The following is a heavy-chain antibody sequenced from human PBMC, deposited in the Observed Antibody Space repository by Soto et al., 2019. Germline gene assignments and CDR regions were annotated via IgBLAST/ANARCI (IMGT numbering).Heavy chain of an antibody. CDR2: ISSSGGTI. Sequence: EVQLVESGGGLVQPGGSLRLSCTASGFTFSSCTIKWVRQAPGRGLEWVSYISSSGGTIYYADSVKGRFTISRDNAKNSLYLQMNSLRDEDTAVYYCARDDSSGYYVLPLDYWGQGTLVTVSS. J-gene: IGHJ4*02. CDR1: GFTFSSCT. CDR3: ARDDSSGYYVLPLDY. V-gene: IGHV3-48*02. D-gene: IGHD3-22*01.